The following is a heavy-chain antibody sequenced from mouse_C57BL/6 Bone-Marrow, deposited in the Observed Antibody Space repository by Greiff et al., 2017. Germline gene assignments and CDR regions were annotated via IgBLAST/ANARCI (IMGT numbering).Heavy chain of an antibody. D-gene: IGHD1-1*01. CDR2: INPNNGGT. V-gene: IGHV1-22*01. CDR3: ARWRNGSSYLYAMDY. CDR1: GYTFTDYN. Sequence: EVKLQESGPELVKPGASVQMSCKASGYTFTDYNMHWVKQSHGKSLEWIGYINPNNGGTSYNQKFKGKATLTVNKSSSTAYMELRSLTSEDSAVYYCARWRNGSSYLYAMDYWGQGTSVTVSS. J-gene: IGHJ4*01.